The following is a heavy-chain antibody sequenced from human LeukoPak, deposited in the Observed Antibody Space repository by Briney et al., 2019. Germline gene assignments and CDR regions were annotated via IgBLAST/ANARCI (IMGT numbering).Heavy chain of an antibody. D-gene: IGHD3-3*01. CDR3: ATNFWSGYSLDY. Sequence: PGGSLRLSCAASGFTFSSYGMHWVRQAPGKGLEWVAFIRYDGSNKYYADSVKGRFTISRDNSKNTLYLQMNSLRAEDTAVYYCATNFWSGYSLDYWGQGTLVTVSS. CDR2: IRYDGSNK. CDR1: GFTFSSYG. J-gene: IGHJ4*02. V-gene: IGHV3-30*02.